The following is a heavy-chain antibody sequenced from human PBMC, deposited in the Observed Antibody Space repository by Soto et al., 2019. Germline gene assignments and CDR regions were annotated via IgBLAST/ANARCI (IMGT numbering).Heavy chain of an antibody. V-gene: IGHV3-23*01. CDR3: ARQGSGNYYDY. J-gene: IGHJ4*02. CDR2: ISGSGGST. CDR1: GFTFSSYA. Sequence: EVQLLESGGGLVQPGGSLRLSCAASGFTFSSYAMRWVRQAPGKGLEWVSTISGSGGSTYYADSVQGRFTIYRDHSKNTLYLQMHRLSGEDTAVYYCARQGSGNYYDYWGQGNLVTVSS. D-gene: IGHD1-26*01.